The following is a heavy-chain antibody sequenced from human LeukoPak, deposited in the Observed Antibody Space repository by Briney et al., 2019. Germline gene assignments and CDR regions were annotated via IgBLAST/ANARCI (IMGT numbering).Heavy chain of an antibody. J-gene: IGHJ4*02. V-gene: IGHV5-51*01. D-gene: IGHD3-22*01. CDR2: IYPGDSDT. CDR3: ARPNYDSSGYYYEDY. Sequence: GESLKISCKGSGYSFTSYWIGWVRPMPGKGLEWMGIIYPGDSDTRYSPSFQGQVTISADKSISTAYLQWSSLKASDTAMYYCARPNYDSSGYYYEDYWGQGTLVTVSS. CDR1: GYSFTSYW.